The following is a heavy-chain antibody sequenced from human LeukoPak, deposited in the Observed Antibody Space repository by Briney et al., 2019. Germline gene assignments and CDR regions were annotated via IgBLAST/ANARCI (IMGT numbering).Heavy chain of an antibody. CDR1: GYTFTGYY. CDR3: ARSYYDSSGYSD. V-gene: IGHV1-2*02. J-gene: IGHJ4*02. D-gene: IGHD3-22*01. CDR2: INPNSGGT. Sequence: ASVKVSCKASGYTFTGYYMHWVRQAPGQGLEWMGWINPNSGGTNYAQKFQGRVTMTRDTSISTAYMELSRLRSDDTAVYYCARSYYDSSGYSDWGQGTLVTVSS.